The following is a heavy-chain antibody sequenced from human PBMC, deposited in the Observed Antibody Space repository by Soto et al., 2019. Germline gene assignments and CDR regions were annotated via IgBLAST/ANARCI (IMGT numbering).Heavy chain of an antibody. Sequence: ASVKLSCKASGYTFTSYDINWVRHATGQGLEWMGWMNPNSGNTGYAQKFQCRVTMTRNTSIRTAYMELSSLRSEDTAVYYCARGVLRYFDLLLSSYYYYYYMYVSSKGTTV. D-gene: IGHD3-9*01. CDR3: ARGVLRYFDLLLSSYYYYYYMYV. J-gene: IGHJ6*03. V-gene: IGHV1-8*01. CDR1: GYTFTSYD. CDR2: MNPNSGNT.